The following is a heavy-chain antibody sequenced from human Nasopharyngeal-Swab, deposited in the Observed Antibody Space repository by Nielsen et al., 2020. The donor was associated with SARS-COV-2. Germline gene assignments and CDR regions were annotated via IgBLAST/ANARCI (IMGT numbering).Heavy chain of an antibody. Sequence: ESLKISCTVSGDSIAYSTFYWGWLRQHPGKGLEWIGNIYYNGNTYQNPSLKSRLTISVDKSKNQFSLQLSSVTAADTAVYYCVRSSSWYYFDYWAQGTQVTVSS. CDR1: GDSIAYSTFY. D-gene: IGHD6-13*01. CDR2: IYYNGNT. J-gene: IGHJ4*02. CDR3: VRSSSWYYFDY. V-gene: IGHV4-39*01.